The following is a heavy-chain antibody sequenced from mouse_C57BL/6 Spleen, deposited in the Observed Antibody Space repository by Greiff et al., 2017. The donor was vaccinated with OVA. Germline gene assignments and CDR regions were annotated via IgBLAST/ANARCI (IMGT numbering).Heavy chain of an antibody. D-gene: IGHD4-1*01. CDR1: GFTFSDYY. CDR2: INYDGSST. V-gene: IGHV5-16*01. CDR3: ARDNWDGYFDY. Sequence: EVLLVESEGGLVQPGSSMKLSCTASGFTFSDYYMAWVRQVPEKGLEWVANINYDGSSTYYLDSLKSRFIISRDNAKNILYLQMSSLKSEDTATYYCARDNWDGYFDYWGQGTTLTVSS. J-gene: IGHJ2*01.